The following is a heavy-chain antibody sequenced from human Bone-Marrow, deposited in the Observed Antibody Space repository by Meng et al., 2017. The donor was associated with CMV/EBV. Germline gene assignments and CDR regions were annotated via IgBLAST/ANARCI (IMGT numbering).Heavy chain of an antibody. CDR1: GFTVSTCH. J-gene: IGHJ3*01. D-gene: IGHD1-1*01. CDR2: IDRGGTP. CDR3: ARAVDDVRAFDV. V-gene: IGHV3-53*01. Sequence: LSLTCAASGFTVSTCHMTWVRQTPGRGLEWVSVIDRGGTPYYADSVRGRFTISRDNSGNALYFELNSLRVEDTAVYYCARAVDDVRAFDVWGQGALVTVSS.